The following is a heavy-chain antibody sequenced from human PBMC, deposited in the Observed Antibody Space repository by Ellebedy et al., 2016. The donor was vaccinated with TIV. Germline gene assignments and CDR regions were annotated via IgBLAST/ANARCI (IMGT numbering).Heavy chain of an antibody. V-gene: IGHV1-69*06. CDR1: RGTFSSYA. D-gene: IGHD2-15*01. CDR2: IIPIFGTA. CDR3: ASWSVVAGYYYYGMDV. J-gene: IGHJ6*02. Sequence: SVKVSXKASRGTFSSYAISWVRQAPGQGLEWMGGIIPIFGTANYAQKFQGRVTITADKSTSTAYMELSSLRSEDTAVYYCASWSVVAGYYYYGMDVWGQGTTVTVSS.